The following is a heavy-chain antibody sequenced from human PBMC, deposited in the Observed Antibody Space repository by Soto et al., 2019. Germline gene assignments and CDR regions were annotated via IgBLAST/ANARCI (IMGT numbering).Heavy chain of an antibody. J-gene: IGHJ4*02. V-gene: IGHV3-23*01. CDR3: AKDREMVRGVRMMGYFDY. Sequence: EVQLLESGGGLVQPGGSLRLSCAASGFTFSSHAMTWVRQSPGKGLEWVSALSGSGGSTYYADSVKGRFTISRDNSTNTLYLQLNSLKAEDTAVYYCAKDREMVRGVRMMGYFDYWGQGTLVTVSS. CDR2: LSGSGGST. D-gene: IGHD3-10*01. CDR1: GFTFSSHA.